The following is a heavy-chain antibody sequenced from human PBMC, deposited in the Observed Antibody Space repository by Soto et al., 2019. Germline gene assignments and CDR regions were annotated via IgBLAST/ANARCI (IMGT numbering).Heavy chain of an antibody. D-gene: IGHD3-9*01. CDR2: ISDDGTNK. V-gene: IGHV3-30*04. CDR3: ARDGSYYDVLTEHYFDV. CDR1: GFTFSSYA. Sequence: QVQLVESGGGVVQPGRSLRLSCAASGFTFSSYAMHWVRQAPGKGLEWVAVISDDGTNKEYADSVKGRFTISRDKSKSTLELQMDSLRPEDTAVYYCARDGSYYDVLTEHYFDVWGQGTLVSVSA. J-gene: IGHJ4*02.